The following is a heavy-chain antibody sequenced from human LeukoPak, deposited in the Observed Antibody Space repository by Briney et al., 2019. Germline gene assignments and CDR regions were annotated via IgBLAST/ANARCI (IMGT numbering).Heavy chain of an antibody. CDR1: GFTFCSYS. Sequence: RGSLRLSCVDSGFTFCSYSMSCGRQAPGEGREWVSSTISSSSYISYADSVMGRITISRDNAKTALYLQKTSPRAEYTAVYYGARRRGNDYSDYLMAAFDYWGQGTLVTVSS. CDR3: ARRRGNDYSDYLMAAFDY. J-gene: IGHJ4*02. V-gene: IGHV3-21*01. D-gene: IGHD4-11*01. CDR2: TISSSSYI.